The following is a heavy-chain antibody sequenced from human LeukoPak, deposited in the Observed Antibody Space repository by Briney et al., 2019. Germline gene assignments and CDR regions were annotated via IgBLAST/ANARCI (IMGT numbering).Heavy chain of an antibody. CDR1: GFTFSRYW. CDR3: IRDYGAVGTTNAFDI. J-gene: IGHJ3*02. CDR2: INGDGSST. Sequence: GGSLRLSCAASGFTFSRYWMHWVRQAPGEGLVWVSRINGDGSSTSYADFVKGRFTISRDNAKNTLYLQMNSRRVEDTAVYYCIRDYGAVGTTNAFDIWGQGTMVTVST. V-gene: IGHV3-74*01. D-gene: IGHD1-14*01.